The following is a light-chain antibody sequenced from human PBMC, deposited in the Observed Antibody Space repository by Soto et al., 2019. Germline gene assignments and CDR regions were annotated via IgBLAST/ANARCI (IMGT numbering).Light chain of an antibody. CDR1: QSISNF. CDR3: QQRTTGT. J-gene: IGKJ4*01. CDR2: DAS. V-gene: IGKV3-11*01. Sequence: EIVLTQSPATLSLSPGDSATLSCRASQSISNFLAWYQQKPGQAPRLLIYDASHRVTGIPGRFSGSGSGTEFTRTISRLEPFDFAVYHCQQRTTGTFGGGTKVEI.